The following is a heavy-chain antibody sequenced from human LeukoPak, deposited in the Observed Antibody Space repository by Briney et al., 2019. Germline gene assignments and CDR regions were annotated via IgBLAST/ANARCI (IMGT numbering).Heavy chain of an antibody. CDR2: ISGGGDKA. V-gene: IGHV3-23*01. CDR3: AKDLALAGTGGGFDA. Sequence: GGSLRLFCAASGFTFTTYAINWVRQARGKGLEWVSGISGGGDKAYYADSVNGRFTISRDNSKNTVSLQMSSLRAEDTALYYCAKDLALAGTGGGFDAWGQGTRVAVSS. D-gene: IGHD6-19*01. J-gene: IGHJ3*01. CDR1: GFTFTTYA.